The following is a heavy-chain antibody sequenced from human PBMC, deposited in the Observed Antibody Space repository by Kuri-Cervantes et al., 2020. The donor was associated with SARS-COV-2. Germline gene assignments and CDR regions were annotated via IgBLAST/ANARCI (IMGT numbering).Heavy chain of an antibody. Sequence: ASVKVSCKASGYTFTGYYMHWVRQAPGQGLEWMGWINPNSGGTNYAQKFQGRVTMTRDTSISTAYMELSRLRFEDTAVYYCATRVAGDPDYYYYYMDVWGTGTTVTVSS. V-gene: IGHV1-2*02. CDR2: INPNSGGT. D-gene: IGHD7-27*01. J-gene: IGHJ6*03. CDR3: ATRVAGDPDYYYYYMDV. CDR1: GYTFTGYY.